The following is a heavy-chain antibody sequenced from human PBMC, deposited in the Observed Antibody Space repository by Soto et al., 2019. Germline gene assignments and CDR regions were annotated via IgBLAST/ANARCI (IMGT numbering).Heavy chain of an antibody. V-gene: IGHV1-58*01. CDR3: ASELYSAGSFLSFDV. D-gene: IGHD1-26*01. CDR1: GITFTNSA. J-gene: IGHJ3*01. Sequence: GASVKVSCKTSGITFTNSAVQWVRQARGQRLEWIGWIVVGGGNTKYAQRVQERITITRDMSTSTAYMELSDLRPEDTAVYYCASELYSAGSFLSFDVWGYGKIVTVS. CDR2: IVVGGGNT.